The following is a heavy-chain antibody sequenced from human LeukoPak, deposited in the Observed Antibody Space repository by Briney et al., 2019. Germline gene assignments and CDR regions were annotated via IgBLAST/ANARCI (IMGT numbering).Heavy chain of an antibody. CDR1: GGSISSYY. CDR3: AGRLWRRDGYNLSAFDI. D-gene: IGHD5-24*01. J-gene: IGHJ3*02. Sequence: SETLSLTCTVSGGSISSYYWNWIRQPPGKGLEWIRYLYYSGSTNYNPSLKSRVTISVDTSKNQFSLKLSSVTAADTAVYYCAGRLWRRDGYNLSAFDIWGQGTMVTVSS. CDR2: LYYSGST. V-gene: IGHV4-59*01.